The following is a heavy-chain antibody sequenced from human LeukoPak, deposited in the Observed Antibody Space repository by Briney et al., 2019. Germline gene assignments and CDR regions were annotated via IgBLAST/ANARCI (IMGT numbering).Heavy chain of an antibody. V-gene: IGHV3-23*01. Sequence: PGGSLRLSCAASGFTFNSFAMSCVRQAPGKWLEWLSAISGGGSTYNADSAKGRYTTYSANYKKTLYLQINSMRAEDTAVYYCAKSGLNRFDYWGQGTLVTVSS. CDR2: ISGGGST. CDR1: GFTFNSFA. J-gene: IGHJ4*02. CDR3: AKSGLNRFDY. D-gene: IGHD2-15*01.